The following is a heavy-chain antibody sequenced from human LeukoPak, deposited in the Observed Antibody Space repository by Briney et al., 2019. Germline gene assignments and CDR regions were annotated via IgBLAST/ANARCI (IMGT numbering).Heavy chain of an antibody. CDR1: GFTFSNYA. Sequence: GGSLRLSCAASGFTFSNYAMSWVRQAPGKGLEWVSAISGSGGSTYYADSVKGRFTISRDNSKNTLYLQMNSLRAEDTAVYYCAKHGYCSGISCFFDFWGQGTLVTVSS. CDR2: ISGSGGST. CDR3: AKHGYCSGISCFFDF. V-gene: IGHV3-23*01. J-gene: IGHJ4*02. D-gene: IGHD2-2*03.